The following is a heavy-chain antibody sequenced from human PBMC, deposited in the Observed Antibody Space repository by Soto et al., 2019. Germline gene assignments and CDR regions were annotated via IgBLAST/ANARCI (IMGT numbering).Heavy chain of an antibody. CDR2: IWYDGSNK. Sequence: QVQLVESGGGVVQPGRSLRLSCAASGFTFSSYGMHWVRQAPGKGLEWVAVIWYDGSNKYYADFVKGRFTISRDNSKNTLYLQMNSLRAEDTAVYYCARGDYGDYYAFDIWGQGTMVTVSS. CDR3: ARGDYGDYYAFDI. CDR1: GFTFSSYG. V-gene: IGHV3-33*01. D-gene: IGHD4-17*01. J-gene: IGHJ3*02.